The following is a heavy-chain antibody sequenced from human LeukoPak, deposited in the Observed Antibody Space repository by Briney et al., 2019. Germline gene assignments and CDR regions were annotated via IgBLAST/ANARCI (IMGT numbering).Heavy chain of an antibody. D-gene: IGHD6-19*01. J-gene: IGHJ4*02. CDR1: GFTFSSYA. Sequence: GGSLRLSCAASGFTFSSYAMSWVRQAPGKGLEWVSAISGSGGSTYYADSVKGRFTISRDNSKNTLYLQMNSLRAEDTAVYYCAKVSVSSGWYNAFDYRGQGTLVTVSS. V-gene: IGHV3-23*01. CDR2: ISGSGGST. CDR3: AKVSVSSGWYNAFDY.